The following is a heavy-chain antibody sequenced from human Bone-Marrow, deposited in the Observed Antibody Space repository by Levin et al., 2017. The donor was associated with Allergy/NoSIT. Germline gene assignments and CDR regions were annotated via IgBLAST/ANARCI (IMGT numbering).Heavy chain of an antibody. CDR1: GFTFSSYS. V-gene: IGHV3-21*01. CDR3: ARYYDFWSFYYYYGMDV. D-gene: IGHD3-3*01. CDR2: ISSSSSYI. Sequence: GESLKISCAASGFTFSSYSMNWVRQAPGKGLEWVSSISSSSSYIYYADSVKGRFTISRDNAKNSLYLQMNSLRAEDTAVYYCARYYDFWSFYYYYGMDVWGQGTTVTVSS. J-gene: IGHJ6*02.